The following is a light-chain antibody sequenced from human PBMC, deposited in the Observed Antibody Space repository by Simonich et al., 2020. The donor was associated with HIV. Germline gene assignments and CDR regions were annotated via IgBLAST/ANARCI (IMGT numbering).Light chain of an antibody. CDR1: SSDVGDYNY. V-gene: IGLV2-11*01. J-gene: IGLJ3*02. CDR2: EVT. Sequence: QSALTQPRSVSGSPGQSVTISCTGTSSDVGDYNYVSWYQQHPGKAPKLMIYEVTKRPSGVPDRFSGSKSGNTASLTISGLQAEDEADYYCCSYAGSYTWVFGGGTHLTVL. CDR3: CSYAGSYTWV.